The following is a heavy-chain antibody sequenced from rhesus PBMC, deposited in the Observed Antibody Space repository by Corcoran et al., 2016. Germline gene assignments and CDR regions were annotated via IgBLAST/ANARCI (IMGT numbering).Heavy chain of an antibody. J-gene: IGHJ5-1*01. CDR3: ARLMEVADV. CDR2: IKPYNGNT. D-gene: IGHD2-21*01. Sequence: QVQLVQSGAEVKKPGSSVKVSCKASGYTFTDSYMHWVRQAPRQGLEWMGWIKPYNGNTKYAQKFQGRVTMTRDTSTSTAYMELSSLRSEDTAVYYCARLMEVADVWGPGVLVTVSS. V-gene: IGHV1S2*01. CDR1: GYTFTDSY.